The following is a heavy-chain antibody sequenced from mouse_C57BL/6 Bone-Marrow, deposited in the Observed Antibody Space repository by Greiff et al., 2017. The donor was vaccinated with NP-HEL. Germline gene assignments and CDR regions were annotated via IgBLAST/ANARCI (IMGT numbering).Heavy chain of an antibody. J-gene: IGHJ1*03. CDR1: GFSLTSYG. CDR2: IWSGGST. CDR3: ARNSAYYSNYGGVYWYFDV. D-gene: IGHD2-5*01. V-gene: IGHV2-2*01. Sequence: VKLQESGPGLVQPSQSLSITCTVSGFSLTSYGVHWVRQSPGKGLEWLGVIWSGGSTDYNAAFISRLSISKDNSKSQVFFKMNSLQADDTAIYYCARNSAYYSNYGGVYWYFDVWGTGTTVTVSS.